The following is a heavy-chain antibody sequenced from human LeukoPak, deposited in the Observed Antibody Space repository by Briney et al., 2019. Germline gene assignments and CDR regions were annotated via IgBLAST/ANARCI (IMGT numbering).Heavy chain of an antibody. V-gene: IGHV4-39*07. CDR3: ARNPPADY. Sequence: SETLSLTCSVSGGSISSSSYYWGWIRQPPGKGLEGIGSIFYSGNTYYNPSLKSRVTISVDTSKNQVSLKLSSAPAAHPAVYYCARNPPADYWGQGTLVTVSS. CDR2: IFYSGNT. J-gene: IGHJ4*02. CDR1: GGSISSSSYY.